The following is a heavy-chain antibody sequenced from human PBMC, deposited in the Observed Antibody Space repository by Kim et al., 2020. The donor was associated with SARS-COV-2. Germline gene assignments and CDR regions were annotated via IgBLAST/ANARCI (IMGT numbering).Heavy chain of an antibody. J-gene: IGHJ3*02. Sequence: GGSLRLSCAASGFTFGDYAMHCVRQAPGKGLEWVSGISWNSGSIGYADSVKGRFTISRDNAKNSLYLQMNSLRAEDTALYYCAKDIYGSGCLRLKPGNAFDIWGQGTMLTVSS. CDR2: ISWNSGSI. CDR1: GFTFGDYA. D-gene: IGHD6-19*01. CDR3: AKDIYGSGCLRLKPGNAFDI. V-gene: IGHV3-9*01.